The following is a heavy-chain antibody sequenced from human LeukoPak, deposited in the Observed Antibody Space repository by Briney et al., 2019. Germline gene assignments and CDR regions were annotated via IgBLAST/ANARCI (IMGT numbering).Heavy chain of an antibody. V-gene: IGHV4-61*02. D-gene: IGHD3-10*01. CDR2: IYTSGST. Sequence: SETLSLTCTVSGGSISSGSYYWSWIRQPAGKGLEWIGRIYTSGSTNYNPSLKSRVTMSVDTSKNQFSLKLSSVTAADTAVYYCAKHYMGSSYNRGLDYWGQGTLVTVSS. CDR1: GGSISSGSYY. CDR3: AKHYMGSSYNRGLDY. J-gene: IGHJ4*02.